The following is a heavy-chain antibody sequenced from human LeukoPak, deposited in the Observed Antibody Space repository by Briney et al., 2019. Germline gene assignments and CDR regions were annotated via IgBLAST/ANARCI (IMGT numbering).Heavy chain of an antibody. CDR1: GYSISSGNY. CDR2: IYYSGST. J-gene: IGHJ6*03. Sequence: SETLSLTCTVSGYSISSGNYWGWIRQPPGKGLEWIGSIYYSGSTYYNPSLKSRVTISVDTSKNQFSLKLSSVTAADTAVYYCARGYCTNGVCYTYYMDVWGKGTTVTVSS. V-gene: IGHV4-38-2*02. CDR3: ARGYCTNGVCYTYYMDV. D-gene: IGHD2-8*01.